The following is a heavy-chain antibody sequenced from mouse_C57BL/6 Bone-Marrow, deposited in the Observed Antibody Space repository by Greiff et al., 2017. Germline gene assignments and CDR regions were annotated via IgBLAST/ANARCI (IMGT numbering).Heavy chain of an antibody. CDR1: GYTFTSYW. CDR3: ARQESY. Sequence: VQLQQPGAELVKPGASVKLSCKASGYTFTSYWMQWVKQRPGQGLEWIGEIDPSDSYTNYNQKFKGKATLTVDTSSRTAYMQLSSMTSEDSAVYYCARQESYWGQGTTLTVSS. V-gene: IGHV1-50*01. CDR2: IDPSDSYT. J-gene: IGHJ2*01.